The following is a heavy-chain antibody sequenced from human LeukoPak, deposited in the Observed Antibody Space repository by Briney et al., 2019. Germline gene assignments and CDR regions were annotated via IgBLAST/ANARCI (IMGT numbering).Heavy chain of an antibody. CDR3: ARRLRDSSSSGDYGMDV. D-gene: IGHD6-6*01. V-gene: IGHV3-21*01. J-gene: IGHJ6*02. CDR2: ISRSSRYI. Sequence: GGSLRLSRATSGFSFSDYNMNWVRQAPGKGLEWVSSISRSSRYIYYADSMKGRFTISRDNAKNSLYLQMNSLRAADTAVYYCARRLRDSSSSGDYGMDVWGQGTTVTVSS. CDR1: GFSFSDYN.